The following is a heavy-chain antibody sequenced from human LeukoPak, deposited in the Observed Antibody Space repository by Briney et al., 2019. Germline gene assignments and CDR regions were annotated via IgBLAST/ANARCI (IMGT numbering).Heavy chain of an antibody. D-gene: IGHD6-13*01. V-gene: IGHV1-2*02. CDR1: GYTFTGHY. J-gene: IGHJ4*02. CDR3: ARWRGYSSGWSGPFDD. CDR2: IDPKSGGT. Sequence: ASVKVSCKASGYTFTGHYMHWVRQAPGQGLEWMGWIDPKSGGTKYAERFQGRVTMTRDTSINTGYMELSSLTSDDTAVYYCARWRGYSSGWSGPFDDWGQGSLVTVSS.